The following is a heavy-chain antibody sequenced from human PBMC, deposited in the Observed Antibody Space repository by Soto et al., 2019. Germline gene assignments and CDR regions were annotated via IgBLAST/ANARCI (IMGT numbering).Heavy chain of an antibody. V-gene: IGHV3-30*18. J-gene: IGHJ5*01. CDR1: GFSFSEYG. CDR3: VKDPYSGELAGHLTWFDS. Sequence: PGGSLRLSCVASGFSFSEYGMHWVRQAPGKGLEWLAGILHDQTDKYYTDSVKGRIIISRDNSKSTLHLQMNSLRVEDTAVYYCVKDPYSGELAGHLTWFDSWGHGALVTVSS. D-gene: IGHD2-21*01. CDR2: ILHDQTDK.